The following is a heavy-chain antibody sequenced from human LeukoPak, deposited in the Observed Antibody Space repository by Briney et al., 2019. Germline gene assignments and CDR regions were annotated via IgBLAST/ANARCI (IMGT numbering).Heavy chain of an antibody. CDR2: IGIAGDT. J-gene: IGHJ4*02. CDR1: GFTFSSYD. V-gene: IGHV3-13*04. Sequence: PGGSLRLSCAASGFTFSSYDMHWVRQVTGKRLEWVSAIGIAGDTYYLDSVKGRFTISRENAKNSLYLQMNSLRAGDTAVYYCARGGDRDYWGQGTLVTVPS. CDR3: ARGGDRDY.